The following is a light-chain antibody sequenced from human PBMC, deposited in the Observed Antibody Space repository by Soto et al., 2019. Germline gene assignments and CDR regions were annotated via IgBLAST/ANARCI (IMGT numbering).Light chain of an antibody. J-gene: IGLJ2*01. CDR3: SSYAGSNIVV. CDR2: SNN. V-gene: IGLV1-47*02. Sequence: QSVLTQPPSASGTPGQRVTISCSGSSSNIGSNYVYWYQQLPGTAPKLLIYSNNQRPSGVPDRFSGSKSGNTASLTVSGLQAEDEADYYCSSYAGSNIVVFGGGTKLTVL. CDR1: SSNIGSNY.